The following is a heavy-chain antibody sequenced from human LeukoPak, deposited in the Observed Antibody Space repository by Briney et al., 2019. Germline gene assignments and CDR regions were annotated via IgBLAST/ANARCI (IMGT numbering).Heavy chain of an antibody. CDR3: ARDLDGGYVESRYYYGMDV. CDR2: ISAYNGNT. V-gene: IGHV1-18*01. Sequence: ASVKVSCKASGYTFTSYGISWVRQAPGQGLEWMGWISAYNGNTNYAQKLQGRVTMTTDTSTSTAYMELRSLRSDGTAVYYCARDLDGGYVESRYYYGMDVWGQGTTVTVSS. J-gene: IGHJ6*02. D-gene: IGHD5-12*01. CDR1: GYTFTSYG.